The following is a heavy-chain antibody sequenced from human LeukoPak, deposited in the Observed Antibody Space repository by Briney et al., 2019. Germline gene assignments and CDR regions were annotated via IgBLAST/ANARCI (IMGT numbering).Heavy chain of an antibody. V-gene: IGHV3-30*18. CDR1: GFTFIGYG. CDR3: AKDFARGITPSFHYGIDV. Sequence: PGGSLRLSCATSGFTFIGYGRHWVRQAPGKGLEWVAAISEDGGNTHYGDSVKGRFTISRDNSKKTLYLQMNSLRAEDTAMYYCAKDFARGITPSFHYGIDVWGQGTTVTVSS. D-gene: IGHD3-10*01. CDR2: ISEDGGNT. J-gene: IGHJ6*02.